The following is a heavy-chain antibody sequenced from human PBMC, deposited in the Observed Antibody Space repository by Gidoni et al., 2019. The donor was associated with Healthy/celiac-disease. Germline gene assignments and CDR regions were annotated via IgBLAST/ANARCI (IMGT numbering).Heavy chain of an antibody. V-gene: IGHV4-31*03. CDR2: IYYSGST. J-gene: IGHJ2*01. CDR3: ARVLVCSTSCLNFDL. Sequence: QVQLQESGPGLVKSSPALSLTCTVSGGSLSSGGYYWSWIRQHPGKGLEWIGYIYYSGSTYYNPSLKSRVTISVDTSKNKFSLKLSSVTAADTAVYYCARVLVCSTSCLNFDLWGRGTLVTVSS. D-gene: IGHD2-2*01. CDR1: GGSLSSGGYY.